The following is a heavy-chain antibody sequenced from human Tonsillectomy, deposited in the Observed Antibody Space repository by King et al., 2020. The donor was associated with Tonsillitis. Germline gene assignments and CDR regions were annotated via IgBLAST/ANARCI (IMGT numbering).Heavy chain of an antibody. CDR1: GFTFSNAW. J-gene: IGHJ1*01. V-gene: IGHV3-15*01. D-gene: IGHD3-22*01. CDR2: IKSKTDGGTT. CDR3: TAFYYYASGGYVVTEYFQH. Sequence: VQLVESGGGLVKPGGSLRLSCAASGFTFSNAWMSWVRQAPGKGLEWVGRIKSKTDGGTTDYAAPGKGIYTISRGDSKNTLYLQMNSLKTEDTAVYYCTAFYYYASGGYVVTEYFQHWGQGTLVTVSS.